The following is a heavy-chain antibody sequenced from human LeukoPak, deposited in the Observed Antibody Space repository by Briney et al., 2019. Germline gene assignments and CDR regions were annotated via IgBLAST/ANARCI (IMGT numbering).Heavy chain of an antibody. CDR1: GHSVPSLISA. J-gene: IGHJ4*02. Sequence: SQTLSHTCALYGHSVPSLISAWNWIRQSPSRGLEWLGRTYFRSKWKYDYALAVKSRVTITPDTSKNQFSLQLNSLTPEDTAVYYCVRNTADLGFWGQGILVTVSS. D-gene: IGHD2-21*02. CDR2: TYFRSKWKY. CDR3: VRNTADLGF. V-gene: IGHV6-1*01.